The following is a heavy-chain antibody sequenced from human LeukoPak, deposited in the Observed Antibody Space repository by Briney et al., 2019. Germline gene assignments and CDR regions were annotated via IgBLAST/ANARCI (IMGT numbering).Heavy chain of an antibody. CDR1: GGSISSSSYY. CDR3: ARDRHWPRGAFDI. V-gene: IGHV4-39*07. Sequence: SETLSLTCTVSGGSISSSSYYWGWIRQPPGKGLDWIGSIYYSGSTYYNPSLKSRVTISVDTSKNQFSLKLSSVTAADTAVYFCARDRHWPRGAFDIWGQGTVVTVSS. CDR2: IYYSGST. J-gene: IGHJ3*02. D-gene: IGHD1-1*01.